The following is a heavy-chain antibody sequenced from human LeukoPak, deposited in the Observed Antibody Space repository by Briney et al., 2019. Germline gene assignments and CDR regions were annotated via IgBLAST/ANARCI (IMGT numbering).Heavy chain of an antibody. Sequence: AASVKVSCKASGYTFTCYDINWVRQATGQGLEWMGWMNPNSGNTGYAQKFQGRVTMTRNTSISTAYMELSSLRSEDTAVYYCARGFPRSSWDGGGSPVDYWGQGSLVTVSS. J-gene: IGHJ4*02. D-gene: IGHD6-13*01. CDR1: GYTFTCYD. CDR3: ARGFPRSSWDGGGSPVDY. CDR2: MNPNSGNT. V-gene: IGHV1-8*01.